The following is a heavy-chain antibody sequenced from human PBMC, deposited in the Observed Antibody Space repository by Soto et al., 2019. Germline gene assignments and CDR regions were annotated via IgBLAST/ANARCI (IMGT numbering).Heavy chain of an antibody. CDR2: INLNGGAT. CDR3: ARATPSIVGTVAHYYYGMDV. CDR1: GTSFTTYY. Sequence: QVQLVQSGAEVKKPGASVKVSCKASGTSFTTYYIHWVRQAPGQGLEWMGVINLNGGATSYTQKVQGRGTMTRDTATSTGYMELSSLRSEDTAVYYCARATPSIVGTVAHYYYGMDVWGQGTTVTVSS. D-gene: IGHD1-26*01. J-gene: IGHJ6*02. V-gene: IGHV1-46*03.